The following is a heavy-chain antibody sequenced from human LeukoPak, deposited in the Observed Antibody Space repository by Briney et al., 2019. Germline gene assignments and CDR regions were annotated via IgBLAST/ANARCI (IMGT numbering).Heavy chain of an antibody. J-gene: IGHJ5*01. D-gene: IGHD6-6*01. CDR3: ARASHYSSSSGFAS. V-gene: IGHV4-34*01. Sequence: SETLSLTCAVYGGSFRGYYWTWIRQPPGKGLEGSGEIYHSGSTNYNPSLKSRVTITVDTSKNQFSLKLNSVTAADTAVYYRARASHYSSSSGFASWGQGTLVTVSS. CDR1: GGSFRGYY. CDR2: IYHSGST.